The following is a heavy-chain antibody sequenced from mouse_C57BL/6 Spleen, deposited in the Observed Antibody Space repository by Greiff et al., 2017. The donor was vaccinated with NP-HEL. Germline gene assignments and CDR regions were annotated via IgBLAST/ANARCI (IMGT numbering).Heavy chain of an antibody. J-gene: IGHJ4*01. CDR2: IYPRSGNT. Sequence: QVQLQQSGAELARPGASVKLSCKASGYPFTSYGLRWVKQRTGQGLEWIGEIYPRSGNTYYNEKFKGKATLTADKSSSTAYMELRSLTSEDSAVYFCARQAILGITTVVAPYYAMDYWGQGTSVTVSS. CDR1: GYPFTSYG. D-gene: IGHD1-1*01. CDR3: ARQAILGITTVVAPYYAMDY. V-gene: IGHV1-81*01.